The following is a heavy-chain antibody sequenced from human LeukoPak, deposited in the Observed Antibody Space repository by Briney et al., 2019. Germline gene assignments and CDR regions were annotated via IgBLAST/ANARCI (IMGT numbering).Heavy chain of an antibody. CDR3: ARDTASCSTSCNLGSYSDYYFDY. D-gene: IGHD2-2*01. V-gene: IGHV1-69*04. CDR1: GGTFSSYA. J-gene: IGHJ4*02. Sequence: ASVKVSCKASGGTFSSYAIGWVRQSPGQGLEWMGRIIPILGIANYAQKFQGRVTITPDNTTSAASMELSCLRSADTAVSYCARDTASCSTSCNLGSYSDYYFDYWGQGTLVTVSS. CDR2: IIPILGIA.